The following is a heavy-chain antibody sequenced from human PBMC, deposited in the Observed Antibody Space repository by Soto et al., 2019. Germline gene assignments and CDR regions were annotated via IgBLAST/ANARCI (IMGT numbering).Heavy chain of an antibody. J-gene: IGHJ6*02. CDR1: GYSFTSYW. D-gene: IGHD4-17*01. CDR3: VRWGYSGGAYSYYYGMDV. Sequence: PGESLKISCKGSGYSFTSYWIGWVRQMPGKGLEWMGIIYPGDSDTRYSPSFQGQVTISADKSISTAYLQWSSLKASDTAMYYCVRWGYSGGAYSYYYGMDVLGHGTTVTVSS. CDR2: IYPGDSDT. V-gene: IGHV5-51*01.